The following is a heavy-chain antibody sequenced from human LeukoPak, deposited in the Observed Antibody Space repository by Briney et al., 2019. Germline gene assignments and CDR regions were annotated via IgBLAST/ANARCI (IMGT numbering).Heavy chain of an antibody. CDR2: IIPIFGTA. Sequence: SVTVSCKASGYTFTTYNINWVRQAPGQGLEWMGGIIPIFGTANYAQKFQGRVTITADESTSTAYMELSSLRSEDAAVYYCAREGIVGATGGSFDYWGQGTLVTVSS. J-gene: IGHJ4*02. V-gene: IGHV1-69*13. CDR1: GYTFTTYN. CDR3: AREGIVGATGGSFDY. D-gene: IGHD1-26*01.